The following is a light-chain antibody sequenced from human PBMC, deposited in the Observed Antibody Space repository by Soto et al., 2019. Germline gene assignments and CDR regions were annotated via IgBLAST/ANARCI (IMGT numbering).Light chain of an antibody. CDR2: GNN. Sequence: QSALAHPPSVSRAPGQRFTISFTGSIFNIVSGYDVHCYQHLPVTAPKLIIYGNNNRPSVVPDRFSGSKSGTSFSLEITGLKAEDEANYYCQSYDTSMRGWVFGGGTKVTVL. J-gene: IGLJ3*02. CDR3: QSYDTSMRGWV. V-gene: IGLV1-40*01. CDR1: IFNIVSGYD.